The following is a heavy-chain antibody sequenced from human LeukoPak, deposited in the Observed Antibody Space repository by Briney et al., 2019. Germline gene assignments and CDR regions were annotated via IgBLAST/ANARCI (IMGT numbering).Heavy chain of an antibody. J-gene: IGHJ4*02. V-gene: IGHV1-69*04. CDR1: GGTFSSYA. D-gene: IGHD3-10*01. Sequence: SVKVSCKASGGTFSSYAISWVRQAPGQGLEWMGRIIPILGIANYAQKFQGRVTITADKSTSTAYMELSSLRSEDTAVYYCARSYLIYGSGSYYNVPPDYWGQGTLVTVSS. CDR2: IIPILGIA. CDR3: ARSYLIYGSGSYYNVPPDY.